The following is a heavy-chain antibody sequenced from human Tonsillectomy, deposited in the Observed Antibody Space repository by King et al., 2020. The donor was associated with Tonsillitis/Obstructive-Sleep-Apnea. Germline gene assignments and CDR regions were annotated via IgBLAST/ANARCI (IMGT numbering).Heavy chain of an antibody. V-gene: IGHV3-7*04. J-gene: IGHJ4*02. Sequence: VQLVESGGGLVPPGGSLRLSCAASGFTFSIYWISWVRQAPGKGLEWVANIKKDGSETYYVDSVKGRFTISRDNAKNSLYLQMNSLRAEDTAVYYCAKDRCTSTSCFFDFWGQGALVTVSS. CDR3: AKDRCTSTSCFFDF. CDR1: GFTFSIYW. CDR2: IKKDGSET. D-gene: IGHD2-2*01.